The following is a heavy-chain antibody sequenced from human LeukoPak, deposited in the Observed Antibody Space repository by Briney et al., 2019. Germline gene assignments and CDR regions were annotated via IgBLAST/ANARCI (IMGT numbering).Heavy chain of an antibody. CDR2: IRSKIYGGTP. CDR1: GFNFGDYA. Sequence: GGSLRLSCATSGFNFGDYAMTWVRQAPGKGLGWVGFIRSKIYGGTPEYAASVKGRFTISRDDSKGVAYLQMNSLKTEDTAVYYCTRDQTPYYWGQGTLVTVAS. CDR3: TRDQTPYY. J-gene: IGHJ4*02. V-gene: IGHV3-49*04.